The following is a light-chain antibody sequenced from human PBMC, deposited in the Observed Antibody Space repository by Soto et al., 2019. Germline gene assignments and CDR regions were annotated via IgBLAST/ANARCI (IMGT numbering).Light chain of an antibody. Sequence: QSALTQPPSASGSPGQSVTISCTWSSSDVGSYNYVSWYQQHPGKAPKLIIYEVTKRSSGVPDRFSGSKSGSTASLTVSGLQVEDEAYYYCSSFGVSKVFGGGTKLTVL. CDR3: SSFGVSKV. J-gene: IGLJ2*01. V-gene: IGLV2-8*01. CDR2: EVT. CDR1: SSDVGSYNY.